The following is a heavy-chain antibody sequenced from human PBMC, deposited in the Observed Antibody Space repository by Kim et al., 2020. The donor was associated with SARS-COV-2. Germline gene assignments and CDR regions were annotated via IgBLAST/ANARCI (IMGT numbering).Heavy chain of an antibody. D-gene: IGHD2-21*02. Sequence: SLKSRVTISVDTSKNPFSLKLRSVTAADTAVYYCARARKVTRAPSRYFDYWGQGTLVTVSS. J-gene: IGHJ4*02. CDR3: ARARKVTRAPSRYFDY. V-gene: IGHV4-34*01.